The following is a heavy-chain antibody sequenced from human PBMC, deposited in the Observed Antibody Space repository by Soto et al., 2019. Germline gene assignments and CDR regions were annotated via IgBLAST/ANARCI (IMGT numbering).Heavy chain of an antibody. V-gene: IGHV1-3*01. Sequence: QVQLVQSGAEVKKPGASVKVSCKASGYTFTSYAMHWVRQAPGQRLEWMGWINAGNGNTKYSQKFQGRVTITRDTSASTAYMELSSLSSEDTAVYYCARDHPLRAQGRGMDVWGQGTTVTVSS. J-gene: IGHJ6*02. CDR1: GYTFTSYA. CDR3: ARDHPLRAQGRGMDV. CDR2: INAGNGNT. D-gene: IGHD3-10*01.